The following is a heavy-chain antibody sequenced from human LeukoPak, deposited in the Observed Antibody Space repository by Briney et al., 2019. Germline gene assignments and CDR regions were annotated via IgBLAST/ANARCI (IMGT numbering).Heavy chain of an antibody. Sequence: GGSLRLSCAASGFTFSSYAMSWVRQAPGKGLEWVSAISGSGGSTYYADSVKGRFTISRDNAKNSLYLQMNSLRAEDTAVYYCARDKSTVTTYFDAFDIWGQGTMVTVSS. CDR2: ISGSGGST. D-gene: IGHD4-17*01. J-gene: IGHJ3*02. CDR1: GFTFSSYA. V-gene: IGHV3-23*01. CDR3: ARDKSTVTTYFDAFDI.